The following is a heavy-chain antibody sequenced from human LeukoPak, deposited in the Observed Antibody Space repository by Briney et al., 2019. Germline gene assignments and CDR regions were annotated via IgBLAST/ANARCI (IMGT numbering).Heavy chain of an antibody. CDR1: GIAFSTYA. CDR3: AKDTAQGYTYGTIEQDY. V-gene: IGHV3-23*01. J-gene: IGHJ4*02. CDR2: VSESGEIT. D-gene: IGHD5-18*01. Sequence: GGSLRLSCAASGIAFSTYAMSWVRQAPGKGLEWVSVVSESGEITHYADSVKGRFTISRDNSKNTVYLQMNSLRAEDSAVYYCAKDTAQGYTYGTIEQDYWGQGTRVTVSS.